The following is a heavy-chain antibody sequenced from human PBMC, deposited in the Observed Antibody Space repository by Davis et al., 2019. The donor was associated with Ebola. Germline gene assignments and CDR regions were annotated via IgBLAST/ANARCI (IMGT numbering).Heavy chain of an antibody. CDR2: IFDSGSP. CDR3: ARGGYGDYEYFQE. CDR1: GVSITPYY. D-gene: IGHD4-17*01. Sequence: MPSETLSLTCNVSGVSITPYYWNWIRQPPGKGLEFIGYIFDSGSPKYNPSFKSRVTISVDTSKNQFSLKLSSVTAADTAVYYCARGGYGDYEYFQEWGQGTLVTVSS. V-gene: IGHV4-59*01. J-gene: IGHJ1*01.